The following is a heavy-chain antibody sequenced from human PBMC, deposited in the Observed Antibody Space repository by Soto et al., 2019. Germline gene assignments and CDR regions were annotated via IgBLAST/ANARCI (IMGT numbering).Heavy chain of an antibody. CDR2: IYYSGST. D-gene: IGHD3-10*02. CDR3: ARTPPMGVRGVIDY. V-gene: IGHV4-31*03. CDR1: GGSISSGGYY. Sequence: SETLSLTCTVSGGSISSGGYYWSWIRQHSGKGLEWIGYIYYSGSTYYNPSLKSRVTISVDTSKNQFSLKLSSVTAADTAVYYCARTPPMGVRGVIDYWGQGTLVTVSS. J-gene: IGHJ4*02.